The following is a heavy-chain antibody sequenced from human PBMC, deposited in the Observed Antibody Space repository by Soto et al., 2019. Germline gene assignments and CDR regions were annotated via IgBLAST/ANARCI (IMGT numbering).Heavy chain of an antibody. CDR3: AREVFVAAAGTVSFSGVDY. J-gene: IGHJ4*02. CDR1: GYTFTSYG. Sequence: QVQLVQSGAEVKKPGASVKVSCKASGYTFTSYGISWVRQAPGQGLEWMGWISAYNGNTNYAQKLQGRVTMTTDTSTSTAYMELRSLRSDDTAVYYCAREVFVAAAGTVSFSGVDYWGQGTLVTVSS. V-gene: IGHV1-18*01. CDR2: ISAYNGNT. D-gene: IGHD6-13*01.